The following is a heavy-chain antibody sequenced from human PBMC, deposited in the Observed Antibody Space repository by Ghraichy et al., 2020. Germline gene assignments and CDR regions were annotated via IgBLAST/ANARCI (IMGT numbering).Heavy chain of an antibody. Sequence: GGSLRLSCAASGFTFSSSWMSWVRQAPGKGLEWVANIKQDGSEESYVDSVKGRFTISRDNAKNSLYLQMNSLRADDTAVYYCAKRGWYPDYWGQGTLVTVSS. D-gene: IGHD6-19*01. CDR3: AKRGWYPDY. V-gene: IGHV3-7*01. J-gene: IGHJ4*02. CDR2: IKQDGSEE. CDR1: GFTFSSSW.